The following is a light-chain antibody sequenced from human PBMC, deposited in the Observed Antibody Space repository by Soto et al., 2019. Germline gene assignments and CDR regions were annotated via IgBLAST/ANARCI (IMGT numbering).Light chain of an antibody. Sequence: EIVMTQSPATLSVSPGERATLSCRASQSVSSNLAWYQQKPGQAPRLLIYGASTRATGIPARFSGSGSGTDFTLTISSLEPEDFAVYYCQQRSNWPCTFGQGTRLEIK. CDR1: QSVSSN. CDR2: GAS. CDR3: QQRSNWPCT. V-gene: IGKV3-15*01. J-gene: IGKJ5*01.